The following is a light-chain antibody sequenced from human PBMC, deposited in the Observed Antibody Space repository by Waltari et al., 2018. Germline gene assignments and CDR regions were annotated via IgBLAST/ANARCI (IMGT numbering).Light chain of an antibody. J-gene: IGLJ3*02. CDR2: VNSDSSH. V-gene: IGLV4-69*01. CDR1: SGHSTNI. CDR3: QTGGHGTWV. Sequence: QLVLTQSPSASASLGASVKLTCTLSSGHSTNIIAWLQQQPEKGPRYLMNVNSDSSHNKGVGIPDRFSGSSSGAERYLTISSLQSEDEADYYCQTGGHGTWVFGGGTRLTVL.